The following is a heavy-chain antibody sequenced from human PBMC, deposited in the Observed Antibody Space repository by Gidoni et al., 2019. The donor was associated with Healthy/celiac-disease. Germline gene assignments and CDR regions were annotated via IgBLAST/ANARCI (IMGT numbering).Heavy chain of an antibody. CDR1: GYTFTSYY. CDR2: INPSGGST. D-gene: IGHD3-3*01. J-gene: IGHJ5*02. V-gene: IGHV1-46*01. Sequence: QVQLVQSGAEVKKPGASVKVSCKASGYTFTSYYMHWVQQAPGQGLEWMGIINPSGGSTSYAQKFQGRVTMTRDTSTSTVYMELSSLRSEDTAVYYCARDDTIQLSFDPWGQGTLVTVSS. CDR3: ARDDTIQLSFDP.